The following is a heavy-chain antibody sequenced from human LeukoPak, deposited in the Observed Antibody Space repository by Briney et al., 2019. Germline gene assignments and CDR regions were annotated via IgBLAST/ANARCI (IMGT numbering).Heavy chain of an antibody. CDR2: IYYSGST. J-gene: IGHJ5*02. V-gene: IGHV4-39*01. Sequence: SETLSLTCTVSGGSISSSSYYWGWIRQPPGKGLEWIGSIYYSGSTYYNPSLKSRVTISVDTSKNQLSLKLSSVTAADTAVYYCARHPTGVATISPWGQGTLVTVSS. CDR1: GGSISSSSYY. CDR3: ARHPTGVATISP. D-gene: IGHD5-12*01.